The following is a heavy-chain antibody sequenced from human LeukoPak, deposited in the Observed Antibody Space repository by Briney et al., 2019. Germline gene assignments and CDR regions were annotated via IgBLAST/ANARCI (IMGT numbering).Heavy chain of an antibody. D-gene: IGHD3-3*01. Sequence: GGSLRLSCVASGFTFSDYPMNWVRQTPGKGLEWVSYINNGGSLILYSDSVKGRFSISRDDARKSLYLQMNSLRAEDTAVYYCAKVVDYDFWSGSKCIDYWGQGTLVTVSS. CDR2: INNGGSLI. J-gene: IGHJ4*02. CDR1: GFTFSDYP. CDR3: AKVVDYDFWSGSKCIDY. V-gene: IGHV3-48*01.